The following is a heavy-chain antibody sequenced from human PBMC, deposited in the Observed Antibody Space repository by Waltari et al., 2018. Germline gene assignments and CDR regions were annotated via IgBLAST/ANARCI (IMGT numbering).Heavy chain of an antibody. CDR2: IKSTGSTI. J-gene: IGHJ4*02. CDR1: GFNFSTYS. Sequence: EVQLVESGGGLVQRGGSLRLSCGASGFNFSTYSMNWVRQAPGKGLEWISYIKSTGSTIHYADSVKGRFTISRDNAKNSLYLQMNSLRDEDTAVYYCARGLGDYTYWGQGTLVTVSS. V-gene: IGHV3-48*02. CDR3: ARGLGDYTY. D-gene: IGHD4-17*01.